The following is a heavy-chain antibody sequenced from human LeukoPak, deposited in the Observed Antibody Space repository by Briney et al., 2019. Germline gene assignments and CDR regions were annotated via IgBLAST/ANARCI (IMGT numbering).Heavy chain of an antibody. J-gene: IGHJ4*02. D-gene: IGHD6-6*01. CDR1: GGSISSYY. CDR3: AKGRSSSSGLDY. V-gene: IGHV4-59*01. Sequence: SETLSLTCTVSGGSISSYYWSWIRQPPGKGLEWIGYIYYSGSTNYNPSLKSRVTISVDTSKNQFSLKLSSVTAADTAVYYCAKGRSSSSGLDYWGREPWSPSPQ. CDR2: IYYSGST.